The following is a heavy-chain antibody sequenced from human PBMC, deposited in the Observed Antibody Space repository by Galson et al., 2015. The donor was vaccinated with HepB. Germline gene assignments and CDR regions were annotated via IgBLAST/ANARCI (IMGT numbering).Heavy chain of an antibody. Sequence: SLRLSCAASGFTFSSYWLHWVRQAPGKGLVWVSRINSDGSSTSYADSVKGRFTISRDNAKNTLYLQMNSLRAEDTAVYYCARDQGEGWFDPWGQGTLVTVSS. CDR2: INSDGSST. CDR1: GFTFSSYW. J-gene: IGHJ5*02. V-gene: IGHV3-74*01. CDR3: ARDQGEGWFDP. D-gene: IGHD2-21*01.